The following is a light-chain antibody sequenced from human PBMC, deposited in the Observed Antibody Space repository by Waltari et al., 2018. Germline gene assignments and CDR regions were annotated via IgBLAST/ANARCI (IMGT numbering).Light chain of an antibody. V-gene: IGKV1-9*01. Sequence: DIQLNQSPSFLSASVGDRVTITCRASQGISSYLAWYQQQPGEAPKLLISAASTLQSGVPSRFSGSGSGTEFTLTIRSLQPEDFATYYCQQLNSFPYTFGQGTKLDIK. CDR2: AAS. CDR1: QGISSY. CDR3: QQLNSFPYT. J-gene: IGKJ2*01.